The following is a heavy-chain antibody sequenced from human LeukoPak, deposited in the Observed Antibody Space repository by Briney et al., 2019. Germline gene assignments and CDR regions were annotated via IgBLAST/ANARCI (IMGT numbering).Heavy chain of an antibody. CDR2: IYPGDSDT. CDR3: ARRSYGPNHNFDY. J-gene: IGHJ4*02. D-gene: IGHD5-18*01. Sequence: GESLKISCKGSGYSFTSYWIGWVRQMPGKGLEWMGIIYPGDSDTRYGPSFQGQVTISADKSISTAYLQWSSLKASDIAMYYCARRSYGPNHNFDYWGQGTLVTVSS. V-gene: IGHV5-51*01. CDR1: GYSFTSYW.